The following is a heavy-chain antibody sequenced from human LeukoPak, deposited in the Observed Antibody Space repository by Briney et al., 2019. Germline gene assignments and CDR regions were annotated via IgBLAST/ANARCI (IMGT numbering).Heavy chain of an antibody. J-gene: IGHJ4*02. CDR1: GFTFSSYA. CDR3: ARAYGGYFDWHFFDY. Sequence: PGGSLRLSCAASGFTFSSYAMSWVRQAPGKGLEWVSYISSSGSTIYYADSVKGRFTISRDNAKNSLYLQMNSLRAEDTAVYYCARAYGGYFDWHFFDYWGQGTLVTVSS. D-gene: IGHD3-9*01. CDR2: ISSSGSTI. V-gene: IGHV3-48*04.